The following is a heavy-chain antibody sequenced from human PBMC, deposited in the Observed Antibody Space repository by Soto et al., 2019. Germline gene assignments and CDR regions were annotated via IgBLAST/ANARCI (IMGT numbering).Heavy chain of an antibody. CDR2: IAYDGSNK. V-gene: IGHV3-30*18. CDR1: GFTFSTAG. CDR3: AKGDYDYGNWSLAFDF. J-gene: IGHJ3*01. Sequence: QVQLVESGGGVVQPGRSLRLSCAASGFTFSTAGMHWVSQAPGKGLEWVALIAYDGSNKYYADSVKGRFTISRDNSKNTLYLQMNSLRAEDTAVYYCAKGDYDYGNWSLAFDFWGQGKMVTVS. D-gene: IGHD1-1*01.